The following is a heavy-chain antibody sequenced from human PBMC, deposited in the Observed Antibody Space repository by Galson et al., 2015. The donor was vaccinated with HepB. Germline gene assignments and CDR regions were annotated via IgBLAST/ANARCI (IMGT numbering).Heavy chain of an antibody. J-gene: IGHJ4*02. CDR2: ISAYNGDT. Sequence: SVKVSCKASGYTFRNYGITWVRQAPGQGLEWMGWISAYNGDTINTQKIQDRVTLTTERSTSTAYMELKSLRSDDTAVYYCARDSPMSTAMVSAVLDSWGQGTLVTVSS. CDR3: ARDSPMSTAMVSAVLDS. CDR1: GYTFRNYG. V-gene: IGHV1-18*04. D-gene: IGHD5-18*01.